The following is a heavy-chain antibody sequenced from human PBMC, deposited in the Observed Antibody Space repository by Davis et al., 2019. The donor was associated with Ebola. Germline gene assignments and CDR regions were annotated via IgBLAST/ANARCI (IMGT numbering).Heavy chain of an antibody. CDR2: ISHTGST. V-gene: IGHV4-39*01. J-gene: IGHJ6*02. CDR3: ARRMDV. Sequence: MPSETLSLTCTVSGGSITSSSYYWGWIRQPPGKGLEWIGTISHTGSTYYNPSLKSPLTLSVDTSKNQFSMKLTSVTAADTAVYYCARRMDVWGQGTTVTVSS. CDR1: GGSITSSSYY.